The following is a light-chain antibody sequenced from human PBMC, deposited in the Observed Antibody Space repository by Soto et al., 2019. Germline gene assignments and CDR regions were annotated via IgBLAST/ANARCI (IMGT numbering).Light chain of an antibody. CDR3: SSYTISSTWV. Sequence: QSALTQPASVSGSPGQSIAISCTGNSSGIGTFNLVSWYQQHPGRAPKLIIYEVTNRPSGVSDRFSGSKSDNTASLTISGLQAEDEADYYCSSYTISSTWVFGGGTKVTVL. V-gene: IGLV2-14*02. J-gene: IGLJ3*02. CDR2: EVT. CDR1: SSGIGTFNL.